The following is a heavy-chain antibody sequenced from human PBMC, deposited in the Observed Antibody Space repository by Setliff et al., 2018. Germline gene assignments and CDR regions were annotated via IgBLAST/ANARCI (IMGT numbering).Heavy chain of an antibody. V-gene: IGHV2-5*01. Sequence: SGPTLVNPTQTLTLTCTFSGFSLSTSGVGVGWIRQPPGKALEWLALIYWNDDKRYSPSLKSRLTITKDTSKNQVVLTMTSMNPVDTATYYCAHKYGDYVRYFQHWGQGTLVTVSS. CDR1: GFSLSTSGVG. D-gene: IGHD4-17*01. CDR2: IYWNDDK. CDR3: AHKYGDYVRYFQH. J-gene: IGHJ1*01.